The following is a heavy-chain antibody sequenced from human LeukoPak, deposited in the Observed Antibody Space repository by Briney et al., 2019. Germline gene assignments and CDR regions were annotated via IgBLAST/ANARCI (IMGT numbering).Heavy chain of an antibody. CDR1: GITFSSHA. CDR2: ISGSGGHT. CDR3: AKGGAATMRDSYNYYYYMEV. V-gene: IGHV3-23*01. Sequence: TGGSLRLSCAASGITFSSHAMSWVRQAPGKGLEWVSLISGSGGHTYYGDSVKGRFTISRDNSTNRLYLQMNSLRPEDTAVYYCAKGGAATMRDSYNYYYYMEVWGRGTTVTVSS. D-gene: IGHD5-24*01. J-gene: IGHJ6*03.